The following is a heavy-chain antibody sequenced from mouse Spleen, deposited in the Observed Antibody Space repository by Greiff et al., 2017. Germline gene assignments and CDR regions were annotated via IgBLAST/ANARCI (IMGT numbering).Heavy chain of an antibody. Sequence: EVKLMESGGGLVKPGGSLKLSCAASGFTFSDYGMHWVRQAPEKGLEWVAYISSGSSTIYYADTVKGRFTISRDNAKNTLFLQMTSLRSEDTAMYYCGGGGNFLMDYWGQGTSVTVSS. CDR2: ISSGSSTI. V-gene: IGHV5-17*01. D-gene: IGHD2-1*01. CDR3: GGGGNFLMDY. CDR1: GFTFSDYG. J-gene: IGHJ4*01.